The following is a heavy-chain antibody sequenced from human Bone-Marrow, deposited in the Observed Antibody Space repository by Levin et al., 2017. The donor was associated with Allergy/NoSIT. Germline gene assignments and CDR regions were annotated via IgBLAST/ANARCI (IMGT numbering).Heavy chain of an antibody. CDR1: GYTFTSYG. CDR2: ISAYNGNT. V-gene: IGHV1-18*01. D-gene: IGHD2-2*01. CDR3: ARDEDIVVVPAVSWFSRGGMDV. Sequence: ASVKVSCKASGYTFTSYGISWVRQAPGQGLEWMGWISAYNGNTNYAQKLQGRVTMTTDTSTSTAYMELRSLRSDDTAVYYCARDEDIVVVPAVSWFSRGGMDVWGQGTTVTVSS. J-gene: IGHJ6*02.